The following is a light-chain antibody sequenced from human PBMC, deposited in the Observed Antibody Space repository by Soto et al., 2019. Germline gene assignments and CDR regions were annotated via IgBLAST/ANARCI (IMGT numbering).Light chain of an antibody. J-gene: IGKJ1*01. Sequence: EIVMTQSPSTLSGSAGESATLSCGASQSVSRKLAWYQQTRGQAPRLLIYGASTRATGVPARFSGSEYGTEFNLTISNLQPEDFAVYHCQQYDKWPRTFGQGTKVDIK. CDR2: GAS. V-gene: IGKV3-15*01. CDR1: QSVSRK. CDR3: QQYDKWPRT.